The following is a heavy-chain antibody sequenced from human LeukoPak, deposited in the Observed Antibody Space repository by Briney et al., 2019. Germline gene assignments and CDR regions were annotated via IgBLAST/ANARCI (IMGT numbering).Heavy chain of an antibody. CDR2: IYYSGST. D-gene: IGHD3-22*01. V-gene: IGHV4-39*01. Sequence: PSETLSLTCTVSGGSISSSSYYWGWLRQPPGKGLEWIGSIYYSGSTYYNPSLKSRVTISVDTSKNQFSLKLSSVTAADTAVYYCARQQGHYYDSSGYYGYWGQGTPVTVSS. CDR1: GGSISSSSYY. J-gene: IGHJ4*02. CDR3: ARQQGHYYDSSGYYGY.